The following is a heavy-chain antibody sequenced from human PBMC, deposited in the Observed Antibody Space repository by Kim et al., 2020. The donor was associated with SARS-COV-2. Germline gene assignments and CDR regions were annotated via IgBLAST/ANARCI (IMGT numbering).Heavy chain of an antibody. V-gene: IGHV5-10-1*01. CDR3: ARPDAYSSSCGV. CDR1: GYSFTSYW. D-gene: IGHD6-13*01. CDR2: IDPSDSYT. Sequence: GESLKISCKGSGYSFTSYWISWVRQMPGKGLEWMGRIDPSDSYTNYSPSFQGHVTISADKSISTAYLQWSSLKASDTAMYYCARPDAYSSSCGVWGQGTLVTVSS. J-gene: IGHJ4*02.